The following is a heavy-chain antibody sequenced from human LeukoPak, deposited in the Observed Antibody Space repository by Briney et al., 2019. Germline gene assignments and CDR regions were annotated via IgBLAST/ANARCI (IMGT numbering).Heavy chain of an antibody. D-gene: IGHD6-13*01. Sequence: PGGSLRLSCAASGFTFSSYAMSWVRPAPGKGLEWVSAISGSGGSTYYADSVKGRFTISRDNSKNTLYLQMNSLRAEDTAVYYCAKSFGSSWYNWFDPWGQGTLVTVSS. V-gene: IGHV3-23*01. J-gene: IGHJ5*02. CDR3: AKSFGSSWYNWFDP. CDR2: ISGSGGST. CDR1: GFTFSSYA.